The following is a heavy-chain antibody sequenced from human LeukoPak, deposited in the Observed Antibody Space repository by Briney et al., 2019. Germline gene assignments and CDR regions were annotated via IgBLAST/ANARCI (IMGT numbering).Heavy chain of an antibody. CDR3: ARATAYYFDY. CDR1: GGSFSGYY. Sequence: SETLSLTCAVYGGSFSGYYWSWIRQPPGKGLEWIGSIYHSGSTYYNPSLKSRVTISVDTSKNQFSLKLSSVTAADTAVYYCARATAYYFDYWGQGTLVTVSS. J-gene: IGHJ4*02. CDR2: IYHSGST. V-gene: IGHV4-34*01. D-gene: IGHD4-17*01.